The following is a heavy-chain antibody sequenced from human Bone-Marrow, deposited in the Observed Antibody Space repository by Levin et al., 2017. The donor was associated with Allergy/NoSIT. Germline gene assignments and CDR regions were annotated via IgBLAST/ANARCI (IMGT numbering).Heavy chain of an antibody. CDR1: GYDFTRYW. CDR3: AISGYKYDDSLDI. Sequence: KVSCEGSGYDFTRYWIGWVRQLPGKGLEWMGLIYPGDSDTKFSPSFQGQVTISADKSITTAYLQWSSLKASDTAMYYCAISGYKYDDSLDIWGQGTLVTVSS. CDR2: IYPGDSDT. J-gene: IGHJ3*02. D-gene: IGHD5-18*01. V-gene: IGHV5-51*01.